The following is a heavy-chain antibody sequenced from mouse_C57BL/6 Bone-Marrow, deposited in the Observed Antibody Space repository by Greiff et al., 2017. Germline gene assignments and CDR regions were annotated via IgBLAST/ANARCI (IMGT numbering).Heavy chain of an antibody. D-gene: IGHD2-4*01. CDR3: ARGDDYDANAMDY. CDR2: ISNLAYSI. V-gene: IGHV5-15*01. Sequence: EVMLVESGGGLVQPGGSLKLSCAASGFTFSDYGMAWVRQAPRKGPEWVAFISNLAYSIYYADTVTGRFTISRENAKNTRYLEMSSLRSEDTAMYYCARGDDYDANAMDYWGQGTSVTVSS. CDR1: GFTFSDYG. J-gene: IGHJ4*01.